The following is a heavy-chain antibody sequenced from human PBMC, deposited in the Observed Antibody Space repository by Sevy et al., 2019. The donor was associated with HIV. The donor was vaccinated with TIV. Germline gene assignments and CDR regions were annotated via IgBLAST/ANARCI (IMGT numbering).Heavy chain of an antibody. D-gene: IGHD3-10*01. Sequence: GGSLRLSCAASGFTFSKAWMNWVRQAPGKGPEWVGRIKSKTDEWTTDFAAFVKSRFEISRDDSNDMLFLQMDNLEVEDTAVYYCTTAHQWFGNLRLDWGQGTLVTVSS. V-gene: IGHV3-15*01. J-gene: IGHJ4*02. CDR2: IKSKTDEWTT. CDR3: TTAHQWFGNLRLD. CDR1: GFTFSKAW.